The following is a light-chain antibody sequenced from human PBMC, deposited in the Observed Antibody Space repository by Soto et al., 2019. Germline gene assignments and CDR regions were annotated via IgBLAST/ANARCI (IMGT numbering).Light chain of an antibody. CDR1: QGVSRK. CDR2: GAS. Sequence: DIVMTQSPATLSVTPGERVTFSCRASQGVSRKLAWYQHKPGQAPRLLISGASTGATGIPARFSGSGSGTDFTLTISTLEPEDFAVYFCQQYAGPPTTFGQGRLLEI. J-gene: IGKJ5*01. V-gene: IGKV3-15*01. CDR3: QQYAGPPTT.